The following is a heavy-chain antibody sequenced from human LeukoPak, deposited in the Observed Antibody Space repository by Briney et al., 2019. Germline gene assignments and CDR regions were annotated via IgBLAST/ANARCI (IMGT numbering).Heavy chain of an antibody. J-gene: IGHJ5*02. CDR2: INPSGGST. D-gene: IGHD6-19*01. CDR3: ASQYSSGLNWFDP. CDR1: GYTFTSYY. Sequence: ASVKVSCKASGYTFTSYYMHWVRQAPGQGLEWMGIINPSGGSTSYAQKFQGRVTMTRDMSTSTVYMELSSLRSEDTAVYYCASQYSSGLNWFDPWGQGTLVTVSS. V-gene: IGHV1-46*01.